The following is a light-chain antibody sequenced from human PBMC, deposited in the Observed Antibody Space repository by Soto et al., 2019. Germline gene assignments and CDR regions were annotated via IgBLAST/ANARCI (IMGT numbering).Light chain of an antibody. V-gene: IGKV1-13*02. CDR2: DAS. CDR1: QGISSA. Sequence: AIQLTQSPSSLSASVGDRVTITCRASQGISSALAWYQQKPGKAPKLLIYDASSLESGVPSRFSGSGSGTDFTLTISSLKPEDFATAYCQQFNSYPITFGGGTKVDIK. CDR3: QQFNSYPIT. J-gene: IGKJ4*01.